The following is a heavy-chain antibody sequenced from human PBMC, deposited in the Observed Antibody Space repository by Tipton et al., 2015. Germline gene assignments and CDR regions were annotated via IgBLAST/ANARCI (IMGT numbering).Heavy chain of an antibody. J-gene: IGHJ6*02. CDR2: VYYSGST. V-gene: IGHV4-39*07. D-gene: IGHD3-9*01. CDR1: RGSIRSSTYY. Sequence: TLSLTCTVSRGSIRSSTYYWVWIRQPPGKGLEWIGNVYYSGSTIFSPSLKSRVTISVDTSKNQFSLKLTSVTAADTAVYYCARGNYDILTGRNYYYYYGMDVWGQGTTVTVSS. CDR3: ARGNYDILTGRNYYYYYGMDV.